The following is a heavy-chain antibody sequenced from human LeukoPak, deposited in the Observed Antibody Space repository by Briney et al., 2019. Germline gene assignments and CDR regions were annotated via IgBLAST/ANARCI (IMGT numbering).Heavy chain of an antibody. CDR1: GFTLSSNY. J-gene: IGHJ4*02. CDR3: VRDFRFLEDY. V-gene: IGHV3-53*01. D-gene: IGHD3-3*01. CDR2: IYSGGSS. Sequence: GGSLRLSCAASGFTLSSNYMRGAPHAPGRGVDWVSVIYSGGSSSSADSVKGRFTISRDNAKNSLYLQMNSLRAEDTAVYYCVRDFRFLEDYWGQGTLVTVSS.